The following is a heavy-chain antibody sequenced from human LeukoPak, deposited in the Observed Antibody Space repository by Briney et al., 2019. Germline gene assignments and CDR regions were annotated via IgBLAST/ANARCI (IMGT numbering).Heavy chain of an antibody. J-gene: IGHJ6*03. CDR3: ARPYTFYYMDV. D-gene: IGHD3-16*01. Sequence: PSETLSLTCAVYGGSFSGYYWSWIRQPPGEGLEWIGEINHSGSTNYNPSLKSRVTISVDTSKNQFSLKLSSVTAADTAVYYCARPYTFYYMDVWGKGTTVTISS. CDR1: GGSFSGYY. CDR2: INHSGST. V-gene: IGHV4-34*01.